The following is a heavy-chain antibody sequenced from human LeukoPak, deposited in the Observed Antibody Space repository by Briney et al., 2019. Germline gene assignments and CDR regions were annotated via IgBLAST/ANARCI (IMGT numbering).Heavy chain of an antibody. CDR2: IYTSGST. CDR3: AREGITMVRGVLYYYYYYMDV. D-gene: IGHD3-10*01. CDR1: GGSISSGSYY. V-gene: IGHV4-61*02. J-gene: IGHJ6*03. Sequence: KTSETLSLTCTVSGGSISSGSYYWSWIRQPAGKGLEWIGRIYTSGSTNYNPSLKSRVTISVDTSKNQFSLKLSSVTAADTAVYYCAREGITMVRGVLYYYYYYMDVWGKGTTVTISS.